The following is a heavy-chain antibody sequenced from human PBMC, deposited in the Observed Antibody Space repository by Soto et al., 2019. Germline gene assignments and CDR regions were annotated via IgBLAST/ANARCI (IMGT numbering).Heavy chain of an antibody. Sequence: SETLSLTCTVSGGSISSYYWSWIRQPPGKGLEWIGYIYYSGSTNYNPSLKSRVTISVDTPKNQFSLKLSSVTAADTAVYYCARGQSPYGDYESYYGMDVWGQGTTVTVSS. CDR1: GGSISSYY. CDR3: ARGQSPYGDYESYYGMDV. J-gene: IGHJ6*02. V-gene: IGHV4-59*01. CDR2: IYYSGST. D-gene: IGHD4-17*01.